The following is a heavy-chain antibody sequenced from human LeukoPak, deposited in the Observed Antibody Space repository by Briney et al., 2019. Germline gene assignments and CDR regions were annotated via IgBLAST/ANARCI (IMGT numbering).Heavy chain of an antibody. J-gene: IGHJ6*02. CDR3: ARTSVRDSSSWYGDYYGMDV. CDR2: ISSSSSYI. CDR1: GFTFSSYS. V-gene: IGHV3-21*01. Sequence: GGSLRLSCAASGFTFSSYSMNWVRQAPGKGLEWVSSISSSSSYIYYADSVKGRFTISRDNAKNSLYLQMNSLRAEDTAVYYCARTSVRDSSSWYGDYYGMDVWGQGTTVTVSS. D-gene: IGHD6-13*01.